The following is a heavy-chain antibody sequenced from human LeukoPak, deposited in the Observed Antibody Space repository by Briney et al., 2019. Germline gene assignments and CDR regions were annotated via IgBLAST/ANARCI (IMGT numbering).Heavy chain of an antibody. Sequence: HPSETLSLTCAVYGGSFTIYSWTWIRQPPGKSLEWVGEISPSGNTQYNPSLKSRVTISLDASKSQFYLKLNSVTAADTAVYYCARRVRSAHYRLDYWGQGTLVTVSS. CDR1: GGSFTIYS. J-gene: IGHJ4*02. V-gene: IGHV4-34*01. CDR3: ARRVRSAHYRLDY. D-gene: IGHD4/OR15-4a*01. CDR2: ISPSGNT.